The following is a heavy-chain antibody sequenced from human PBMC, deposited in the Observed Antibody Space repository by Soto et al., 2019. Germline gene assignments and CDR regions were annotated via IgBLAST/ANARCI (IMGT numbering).Heavy chain of an antibody. J-gene: IGHJ5*02. CDR1: GGSFSGYY. D-gene: IGHD6-13*01. CDR3: ARGVAAADSRIDP. CDR2: INHSGST. Sequence: SETLSLTCAVYGGSFSGYYWSWIRQPPGKGLEWIGEINHSGSTNYNPSLKSRVTISVDTSKNQFSLKLSSVTAADTAVYYCARGVAAADSRIDPWGQGTLVTVSS. V-gene: IGHV4-34*01.